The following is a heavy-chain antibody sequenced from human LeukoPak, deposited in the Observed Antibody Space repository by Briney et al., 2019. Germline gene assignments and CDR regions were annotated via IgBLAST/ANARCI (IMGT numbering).Heavy chain of an antibody. J-gene: IGHJ3*02. CDR1: GVTFSGYS. Sequence: GGSLRLSCAAPGVTFSGYSVNWVRQAPGEGLEWVSAITATRRHIYYADSVKGRFTISRDNAKNSLYLQMNSLRAEDTAVYYCAYKGENIVRIWGQGTMVTVSS. CDR2: ITATRRHI. CDR3: AYKGENIVRI. D-gene: IGHD5-12*01. V-gene: IGHV3-21*04.